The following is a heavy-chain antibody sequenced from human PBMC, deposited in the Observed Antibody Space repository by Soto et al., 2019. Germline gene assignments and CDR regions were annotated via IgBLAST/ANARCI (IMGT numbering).Heavy chain of an antibody. CDR3: ARERTGTTSMDV. J-gene: IGHJ6*02. V-gene: IGHV1-8*01. CDR1: GYTFTSYD. CDR2: MNPNSGNT. Sequence: QVQLVQSGAEVKKPGASVKVSCKASGYTFTSYDINWVRQATEQGHEWMGWMNPNSGNTGYSQKFQGRVTMPRNTSIRTAYMELSRLRSEDTAMYYCARERTGTTSMDVWCQGTTVTVSS. D-gene: IGHD1-1*01.